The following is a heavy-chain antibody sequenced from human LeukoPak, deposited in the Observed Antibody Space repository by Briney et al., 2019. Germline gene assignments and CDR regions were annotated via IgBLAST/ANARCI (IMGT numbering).Heavy chain of an antibody. CDR3: ARETYGSGKGRFDY. Sequence: ASVKVSCKASGYTFTSYDINWVRQATGQGLEWMGWMNPNSGNTGYAQKFQGRVTMTRNTSISAAYMELSSLRSEDTAVYYCARETYGSGKGRFDYWGQGTLVTVSS. J-gene: IGHJ4*02. V-gene: IGHV1-8*01. CDR1: GYTFTSYD. CDR2: MNPNSGNT. D-gene: IGHD3-10*01.